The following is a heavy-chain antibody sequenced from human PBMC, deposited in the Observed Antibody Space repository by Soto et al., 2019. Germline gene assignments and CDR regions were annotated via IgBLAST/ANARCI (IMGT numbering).Heavy chain of an antibody. J-gene: IGHJ4*02. CDR3: ARDGRRQLRYYFDY. Sequence: QVQLVQSGAEVKKPGASVKVSCKASGYTFTSYAMHWVRQAPGQRLEWMGWINAGNGNTKYSQKFQGRVTITRDTSASTAYMELSSLRSEDTAVYYCARDGRRQLRYYFDYWGQVTLVTVSS. D-gene: IGHD6-6*01. V-gene: IGHV1-3*01. CDR1: GYTFTSYA. CDR2: INAGNGNT.